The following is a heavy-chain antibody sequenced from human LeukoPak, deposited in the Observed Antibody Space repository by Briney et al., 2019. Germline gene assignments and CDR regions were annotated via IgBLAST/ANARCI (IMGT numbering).Heavy chain of an antibody. CDR1: GGSISSYY. J-gene: IGHJ6*03. D-gene: IGHD2-2*01. CDR2: IYYSGST. Sequence: PSETLSLTCTVSGGSISSYYWSWIRQPPGKGLEWIGYIYYSGSTNYNPSLKSRVTISVDTSKNQFSLKLSSVTAADTAVYYCARDHHGVVPAAIHEGGHYYYYYYMDVWGKGTTVTVSS. CDR3: ARDHHGVVPAAIHEGGHYYYYYYMDV. V-gene: IGHV4-59*01.